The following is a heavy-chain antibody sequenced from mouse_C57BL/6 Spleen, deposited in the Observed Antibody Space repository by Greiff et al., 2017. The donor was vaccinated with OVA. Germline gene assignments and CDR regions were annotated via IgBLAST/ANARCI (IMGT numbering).Heavy chain of an antibody. CDR1: GFTFSDYG. CDR3: ARDDYDAYAMDY. CDR2: ISSGSSTI. D-gene: IGHD2-4*01. J-gene: IGHJ4*01. V-gene: IGHV5-17*01. Sequence: DVKLVESGGGLVKPGGSLKLSCAASGFTFSDYGMHWVRQAPEKGLEWVAYISSGSSTIYYADTVKGRFTISRDNAKNTLFLQMTSLRSEDTAMYYCARDDYDAYAMDYWGQGTSVTVSS.